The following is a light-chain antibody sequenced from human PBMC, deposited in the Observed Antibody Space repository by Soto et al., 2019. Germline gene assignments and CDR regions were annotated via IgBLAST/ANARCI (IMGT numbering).Light chain of an antibody. Sequence: EIVLTQSPGTLSLSPGERATVSCRASQSVSSSYVAWYQQKPGQAPRLLIYGASSRATDIPDRFSGSGSGTDFTLTISRLEPEDFAVYYCHQYGSSPPYTFGQGTKLEIK. CDR1: QSVSSSY. J-gene: IGKJ2*01. CDR3: HQYGSSPPYT. CDR2: GAS. V-gene: IGKV3-20*01.